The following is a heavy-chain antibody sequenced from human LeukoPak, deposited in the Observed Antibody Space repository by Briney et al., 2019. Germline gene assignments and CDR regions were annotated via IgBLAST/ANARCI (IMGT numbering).Heavy chain of an antibody. CDR2: IYSGGST. J-gene: IGHJ3*02. CDR3: ARSTIAAAVHAYAFDI. D-gene: IGHD6-13*01. V-gene: IGHV3-53*04. Sequence: GGSLRLSCAASGFTVSSNYMSRVRQAPGKGLEWVSVIYSGGSTYYADSVKGRFTISRHNSKNTLYLQMNSLRAEDTAVYYCARSTIAAAVHAYAFDIWGQGTMVTVSS. CDR1: GFTVSSNY.